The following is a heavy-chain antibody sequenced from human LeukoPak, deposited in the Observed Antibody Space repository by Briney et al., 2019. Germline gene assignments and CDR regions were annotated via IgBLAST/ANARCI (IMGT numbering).Heavy chain of an antibody. CDR1: GFTLGSQA. J-gene: IGHJ4*02. V-gene: IGHV3-23*01. Sequence: GGSLRLSCVASGFTLGSQAMSWVRQAPGEGLEWGSAICGNCDRTYYADSVKGRFTISRDNSKNTLYLQMNSLRAEDTAVYYCAKRLVRGALDYWGQGTLVTVSS. D-gene: IGHD3-10*01. CDR2: ICGNCDRT. CDR3: AKRLVRGALDY.